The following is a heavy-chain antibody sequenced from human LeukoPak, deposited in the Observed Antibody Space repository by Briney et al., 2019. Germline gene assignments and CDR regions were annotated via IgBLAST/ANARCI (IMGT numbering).Heavy chain of an antibody. CDR1: GFTFSSSG. D-gene: IGHD4-11*01. V-gene: IGHV3-30*18. Sequence: QPGRSLRLSCAASGFTFSSSGMHWVRQAPGKGLEWVAVISYDGRSKYYGDSVKGRFTISRDNSKNTLYLQMNSLRAEDSAVYYCAKDLGYYSSYYYGMDVWDQGTTVTVSS. CDR3: AKDLGYYSSYYYGMDV. CDR2: ISYDGRSK. J-gene: IGHJ6*02.